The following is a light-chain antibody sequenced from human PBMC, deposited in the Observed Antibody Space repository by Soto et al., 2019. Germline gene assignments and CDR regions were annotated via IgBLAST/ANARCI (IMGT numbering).Light chain of an antibody. V-gene: IGLV1-40*01. J-gene: IGLJ2*01. CDR1: SSNIGAGYD. CDR2: ANI. CDR3: QSYDSSLSAVV. Sequence: QLVLTQPPSVSGAPGQRVTISCTGSSSNIGAGYDVHWYQQLPGTAPKLLIYANINRPSGVPDRFSGSKSGTSASLAITGLQAEDEADYYCQSYDSSLSAVVFGGGTKVTVL.